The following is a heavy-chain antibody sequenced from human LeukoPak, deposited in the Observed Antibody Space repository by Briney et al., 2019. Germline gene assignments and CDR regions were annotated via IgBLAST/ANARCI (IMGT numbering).Heavy chain of an antibody. CDR3: ARVRYLDSSSWYGDYYYYYMDV. CDR1: GGSISSYY. V-gene: IGHV4-4*07. D-gene: IGHD6-13*01. CDR2: IYTSGST. Sequence: SETLSLTCTVSGGSISSYYWSRIRQPAGKGLEWIGRIYTSGSTNYNPSLKSRVTMSVDTSKNQFSLKLSSVTAADTAVYYCARVRYLDSSSWYGDYYYYYMDVWGKGTTVTISS. J-gene: IGHJ6*03.